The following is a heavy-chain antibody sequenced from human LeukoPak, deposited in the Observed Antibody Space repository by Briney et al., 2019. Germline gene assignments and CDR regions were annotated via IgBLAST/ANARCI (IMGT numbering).Heavy chain of an antibody. CDR2: IKQDGSEK. Sequence: GGSLRLSCAASGFTFSRYWMTWVRQAPGKGLEWVANIKQDGSEKYYVDSVKGRFTISRDNAKNSLRAEDTAVYYCAREKEGYCSRTSCYLDYYYYYMDVWGKGTTVTISS. J-gene: IGHJ6*03. D-gene: IGHD2-2*01. V-gene: IGHV3-7*01. CDR3: AREKEGYCSRTSCYLDYYYYYMDV. CDR1: GFTFSRYW.